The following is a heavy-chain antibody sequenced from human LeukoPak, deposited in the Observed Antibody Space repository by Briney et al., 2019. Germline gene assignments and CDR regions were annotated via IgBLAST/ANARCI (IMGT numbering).Heavy chain of an antibody. J-gene: IGHJ4*02. V-gene: IGHV3-30*18. CDR1: GFAFSSDW. CDR2: ISYDGSNK. D-gene: IGHD2-8*01. Sequence: GGSLRLSCAASGFAFSSDWMSWVRQAPGKGLEWVAVISYDGSNKYYADSVKGRFTFSRDNSKNTLYLQMNSLRAEDTAVYYCAKEYCSNSVCHSLDYWGQGTLVTVSS. CDR3: AKEYCSNSVCHSLDY.